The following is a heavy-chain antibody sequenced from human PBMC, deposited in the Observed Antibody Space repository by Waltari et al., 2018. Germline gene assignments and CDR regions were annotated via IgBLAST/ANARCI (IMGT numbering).Heavy chain of an antibody. CDR1: GFTFSSYA. V-gene: IGHV3-23*01. CDR3: AKGFRYNHYFDY. J-gene: IGHJ4*02. CDR2: ISGSGGST. D-gene: IGHD3-10*01. Sequence: EVQLLESGGGLVQPGGSLRLSCAASGFTFSSYAMSWVRQAPGKGLEWVSAISGSGGSTYYADSVKGRFTISRDNSKNTLYLQMNSLRAEDTAGYYCAKGFRYNHYFDYWGQGTLVTVSS.